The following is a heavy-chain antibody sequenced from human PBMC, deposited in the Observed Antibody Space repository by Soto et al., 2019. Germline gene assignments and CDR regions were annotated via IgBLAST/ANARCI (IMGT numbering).Heavy chain of an antibody. CDR2: IDPSDSYT. CDR1: GYSFTSYW. Sequence: HRGSLKISCKGSGYSFTSYWISWVRQMPGKGLEWMGRIDPSDSYTNYSPSFQGHVTISADKSISTAYLQWSSLKASDTAMYYCARPGRYGMDVWGQGTTVTVSS. CDR3: ARPGRYGMDV. J-gene: IGHJ6*02. V-gene: IGHV5-10-1*01.